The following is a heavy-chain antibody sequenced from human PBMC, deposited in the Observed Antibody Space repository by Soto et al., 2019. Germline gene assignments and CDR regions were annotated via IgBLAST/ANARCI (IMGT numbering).Heavy chain of an antibody. D-gene: IGHD6-19*01. CDR2: ISGSGGST. CDR1: GFTFSSYA. CDR3: AKVEGYSSGWYDDRRYFDY. V-gene: IGHV3-23*01. J-gene: IGHJ4*02. Sequence: GGSLRLSCAASGFTFSSYAMSWVRQAPGKGLEWVSAISGSGGSTYYADSVKGRFTISRDNSKNTLYLQMNSLRAEDTAVYCCAKVEGYSSGWYDDRRYFDYWGQGTLVTVSS.